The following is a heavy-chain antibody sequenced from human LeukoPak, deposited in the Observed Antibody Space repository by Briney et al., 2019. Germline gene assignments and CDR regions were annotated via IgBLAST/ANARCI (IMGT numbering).Heavy chain of an antibody. CDR2: IYYSGST. D-gene: IGHD3-16*02. V-gene: IGHV4-59*01. J-gene: IGHJ5*01. CDR1: GDSIGSYY. CDR3: ARGRARDGSYPWLDS. Sequence: PSEPLSLPCSVSGDSIGSYYWTWIRQSPGKGLEWIGYIYYSGSTNYSLSLKSRITISVDTSNNQFSLQLRSVTAADTAIYYCARGRARDGSYPWLDSWGQGTPVTVSS.